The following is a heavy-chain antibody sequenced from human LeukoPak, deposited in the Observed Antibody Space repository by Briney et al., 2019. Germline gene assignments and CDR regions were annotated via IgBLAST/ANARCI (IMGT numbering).Heavy chain of an antibody. CDR2: ISYDGSNK. V-gene: IGHV3-30-3*01. J-gene: IGHJ4*02. D-gene: IGHD6-13*01. CDR3: ARDMLIAAAGTGY. Sequence: PGGSLRLSCAASGFTFSSYAMHWVRQAPGKGLEWVAVISYDGSNKYYADSVKGRFTISRDNSKNTLYLQMNSLRAEDTAAYYCARDMLIAAAGTGYWGQGTLATVSS. CDR1: GFTFSSYA.